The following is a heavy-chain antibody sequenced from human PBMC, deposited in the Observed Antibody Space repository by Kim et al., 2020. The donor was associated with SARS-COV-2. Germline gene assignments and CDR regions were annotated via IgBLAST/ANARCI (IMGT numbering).Heavy chain of an antibody. CDR2: ISAYNGNT. CDR3: ARYALGWFGESPVHYGMDV. CDR1: GYTFTSYG. Sequence: ASVKVSCKASGYTFTSYGISWVRQAPGQGLEWMGWISAYNGNTNYAQKLQGRVTMTTDTSTSTAYMELRSLRSDDTAVYYCARYALGWFGESPVHYGMDVWGQGTTVTVSS. J-gene: IGHJ6*02. V-gene: IGHV1-18*01. D-gene: IGHD3-10*01.